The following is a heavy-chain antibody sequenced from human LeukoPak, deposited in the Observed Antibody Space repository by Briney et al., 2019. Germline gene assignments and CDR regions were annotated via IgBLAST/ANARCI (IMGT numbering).Heavy chain of an antibody. CDR2: ISGSGGST. Sequence: PGGSLRLSCAASGFRFPSYAMSWVRQAPGKGLEWVSSISGSGGSTYYADSEKGRFTISRDNSKNTLYLQMNSLRAEDTAVYYCAKITSRDSIDYWGQGTLVTVSS. CDR1: GFRFPSYA. D-gene: IGHD6-6*01. J-gene: IGHJ4*02. CDR3: AKITSRDSIDY. V-gene: IGHV3-23*01.